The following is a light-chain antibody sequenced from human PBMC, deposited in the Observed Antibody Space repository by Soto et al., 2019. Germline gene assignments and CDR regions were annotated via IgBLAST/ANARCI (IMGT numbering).Light chain of an antibody. V-gene: IGLV1-40*01. J-gene: IGLJ2*01. Sequence: QSVLTQPPSVSGAPGQRVTISCTGSSSNIGADYDVHWYQQVPGKAPKYLIYGNSNRPSGVPDRFSGSKSGTSASLAITGLQAEDEADYYCQSYDSSLSGYVVFGGGTKLTVL. CDR2: GNS. CDR1: SSNIGADYD. CDR3: QSYDSSLSGYVV.